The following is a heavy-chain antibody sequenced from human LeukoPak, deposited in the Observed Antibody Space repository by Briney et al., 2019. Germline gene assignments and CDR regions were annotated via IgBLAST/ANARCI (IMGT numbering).Heavy chain of an antibody. CDR2: ISADSNTT. V-gene: IGHV3-48*02. J-gene: IGHJ2*01. Sequence: GGSLRLSCAASGFTFSIYSMNWVRQAPGEGLEWLSYISADSNTTYYADSVKGRFTISRDNAKTSLYLQMNTLRDEDTAVYYCARDRAAPTWFFDLWGRGTLVLVSS. CDR1: GFTFSIYS. CDR3: ARDRAAPTWFFDL. D-gene: IGHD2-15*01.